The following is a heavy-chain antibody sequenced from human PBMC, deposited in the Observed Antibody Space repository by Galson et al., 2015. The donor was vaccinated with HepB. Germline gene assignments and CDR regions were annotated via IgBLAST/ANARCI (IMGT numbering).Heavy chain of an antibody. Sequence: ETLSLTCTVSGGSISSYYWSWIRQPAGKGLEWIGRIYTSGSTNYNPSLKSRVTMSVDTSKNQFSLKLSSVTAADTAVYYCARDRDQLPVVLGDNWFDPWGQGTLVTVSS. CDR3: ARDRDQLPVVLGDNWFDP. V-gene: IGHV4-4*07. CDR2: IYTSGST. D-gene: IGHD2-2*01. CDR1: GGSISSYY. J-gene: IGHJ5*02.